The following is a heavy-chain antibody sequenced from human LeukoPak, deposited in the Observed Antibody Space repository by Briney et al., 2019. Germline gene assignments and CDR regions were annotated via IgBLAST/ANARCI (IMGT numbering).Heavy chain of an antibody. CDR3: ARGLPAGRAYCGGDCYLPFDP. Sequence: AASVKVSCTASGGTFSSYAISWVRQAPGQGLEWMGGIIPIFGTANYAQKFQGRVTMTRDTSTSTVYMELSSLRSEDTAVYYCARGLPAGRAYCGGDCYLPFDPWGQGTLVTVSS. D-gene: IGHD2-21*02. V-gene: IGHV1-69*05. CDR1: GGTFSSYA. CDR2: IIPIFGTA. J-gene: IGHJ5*02.